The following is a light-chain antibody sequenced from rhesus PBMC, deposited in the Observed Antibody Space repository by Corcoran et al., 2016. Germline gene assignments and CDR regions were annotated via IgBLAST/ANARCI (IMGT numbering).Light chain of an antibody. CDR1: QSISSW. Sequence: DIQMTQSPSSLSASVGDTVTITCRASQSISSWLAWYQQKPGKAPKLLIYKASRLQSGVPSRVSGSGSGTDFTLTISSLQSEDFATYYCQQYSSSPYSFGQGTKVEIK. V-gene: IGKV1-22*01. CDR2: KAS. J-gene: IGKJ2*01. CDR3: QQYSSSPYS.